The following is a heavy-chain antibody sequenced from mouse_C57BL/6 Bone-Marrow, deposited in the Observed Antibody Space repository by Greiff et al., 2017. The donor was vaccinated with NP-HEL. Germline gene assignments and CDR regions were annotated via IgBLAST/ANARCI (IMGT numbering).Heavy chain of an antibody. D-gene: IGHD3-3*01. J-gene: IGHJ2*01. CDR3: ARRARYYCDY. CDR2: IYPGSGST. Sequence: QVQLQQPGAELVKPGASVKMSCKASGYTFTSYWITWVKQRPGQGLEWIGDIYPGSGSTNYNEKFKSKATLTVATSSRTAYMQLSSRTSEDSAVYYCARRARYYCDYGGQGTTLTVSS. CDR1: GYTFTSYW. V-gene: IGHV1-55*01.